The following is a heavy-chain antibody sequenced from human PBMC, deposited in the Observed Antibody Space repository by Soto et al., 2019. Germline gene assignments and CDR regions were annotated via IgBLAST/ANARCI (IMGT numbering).Heavy chain of an antibody. CDR2: IKPDGSEK. CDR3: ARDYEFGFDI. D-gene: IGHD3-22*01. Sequence: EVQLVESGGGLVQPGGSLRLSCEASAFTLSCYWMSWVRQAPGKGLEWVANIKPDGSEKYYVDSVKGRFTISRDNTKNSLCLQMRTLRPVDTTIYYCARDYEFGFDIWGQGTLVTVSS. J-gene: IGHJ3*02. CDR1: AFTLSCYW. V-gene: IGHV3-7*01.